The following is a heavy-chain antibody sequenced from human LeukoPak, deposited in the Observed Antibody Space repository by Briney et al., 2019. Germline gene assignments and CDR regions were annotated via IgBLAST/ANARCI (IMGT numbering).Heavy chain of an antibody. V-gene: IGHV3-23*01. D-gene: IGHD6-6*01. CDR1: GFTFSSYA. CDR2: ISGSGGST. CDR3: AKGQQLVHFDNWFDP. Sequence: PGGSLRLSCAASGFTFSSYAMSWVRQAPGKGLEWVSTISGSGGSTYYADSVKGRFTISRDKSKNTLYLQMNSLRAEDTAVYYCAKGQQLVHFDNWFDPWGQGTLVTVSS. J-gene: IGHJ5*02.